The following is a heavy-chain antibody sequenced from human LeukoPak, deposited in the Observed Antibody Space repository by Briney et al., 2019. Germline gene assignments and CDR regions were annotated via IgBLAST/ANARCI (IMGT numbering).Heavy chain of an antibody. CDR2: VFYNGIT. CDR1: GGSISSYY. CDR3: ARHEYKVDIVVTLNWFDP. V-gene: IGHV4-59*08. D-gene: IGHD5-12*01. J-gene: IGHJ5*02. Sequence: SETLSLTCTVSGGSISSYYWSWVRQPPGKALEWLGYVFYNGITDYNPSLESRVTISVDTSKNQFSLRLSSVSAADTAIYYCARHEYKVDIVVTLNWFDPWGQGTLVTVSS.